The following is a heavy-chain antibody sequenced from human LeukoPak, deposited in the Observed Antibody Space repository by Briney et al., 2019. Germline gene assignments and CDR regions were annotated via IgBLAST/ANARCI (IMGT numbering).Heavy chain of an antibody. J-gene: IGHJ6*03. CDR3: ARIPYYYYYMDV. V-gene: IGHV4-39*01. Sequence: PSETLSLTCTVSGGSISSSTYFWGWIRQPPGKGLEWIGNIYYSGSTYYNPSLKSRVTISVDTSKNQFSLKLSSVTAADTAVYSCARIPYYYYYMDVWGKGTTVTISS. CDR1: GGSISSSTYF. CDR2: IYYSGST.